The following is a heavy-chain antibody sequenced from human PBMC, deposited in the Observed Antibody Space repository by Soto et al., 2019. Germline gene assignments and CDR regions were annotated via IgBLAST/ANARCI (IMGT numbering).Heavy chain of an antibody. Sequence: EVQLVESGGTLVQPGGSLRLSCVGSGFTFSSNWMTWVRQAPGKGLEWVGNIRQDGSEKNYVDSVKGRFTISRDNAKKSLYLQMNSLRAEDTAVYYCAREIVVARGASYFDYWGPGTLVTVSS. D-gene: IGHD2-2*01. J-gene: IGHJ4*02. CDR2: IRQDGSEK. V-gene: IGHV3-7*04. CDR3: AREIVVARGASYFDY. CDR1: GFTFSSNW.